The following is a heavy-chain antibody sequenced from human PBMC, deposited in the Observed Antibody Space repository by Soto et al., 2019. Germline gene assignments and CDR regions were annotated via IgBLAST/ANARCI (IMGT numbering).Heavy chain of an antibody. CDR3: ARDRDSGSSGHPTWFAP. CDR1: GGTFSSYA. V-gene: IGHV1-69*01. J-gene: IGHJ5*02. D-gene: IGHD6-6*01. Sequence: QVQLVQSGAEVKKPGSSVKVSCKASGGTFSSYAISWVRQAPGQGLEWMGGIIPIFGTANYAQKFQGRVTIPADESTSTAYRELSSLRSEDTAVYSCARDRDSGSSGHPTWFAPWGQEPWSPSPQ. CDR2: IIPIFGTA.